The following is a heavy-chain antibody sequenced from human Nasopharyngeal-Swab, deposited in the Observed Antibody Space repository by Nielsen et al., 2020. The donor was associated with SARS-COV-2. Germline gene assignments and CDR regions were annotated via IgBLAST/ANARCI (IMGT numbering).Heavy chain of an antibody. V-gene: IGHV1-69*13. CDR1: GGTFSSYA. Sequence: SVKISCKASGGTFSSYAISWVRQAPGQGLEWMGGIIPIFGTANYAQKFQGRVTITADESTSTAYMALSSLRSEDTAVYYCARDLWRRAARDYYYYGMDVWGQGTTVTVSS. J-gene: IGHJ6*02. D-gene: IGHD3-3*01. CDR2: IIPIFGTA. CDR3: ARDLWRRAARDYYYYGMDV.